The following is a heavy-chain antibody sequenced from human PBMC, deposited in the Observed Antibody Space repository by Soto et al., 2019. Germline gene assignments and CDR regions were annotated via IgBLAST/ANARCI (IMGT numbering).Heavy chain of an antibody. D-gene: IGHD4-17*01. CDR1: GFVFSSVG. Sequence: GGSLILSWAAYGFVFSSVGIHWVRQAPGKGLEWVAIISYDGSNKYYAESVKGRFTVSRDKSNNTAFLQMNSLRTEDTAVYYCVKGWHGDDPDYWGQGT. CDR2: ISYDGSNK. J-gene: IGHJ4*02. CDR3: VKGWHGDDPDY. V-gene: IGHV3-30*03.